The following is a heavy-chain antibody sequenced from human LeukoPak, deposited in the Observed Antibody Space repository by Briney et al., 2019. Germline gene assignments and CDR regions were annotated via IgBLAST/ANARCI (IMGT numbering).Heavy chain of an antibody. CDR1: GGSISSYY. Sequence: SEPLSLTCTAAGGSISSYYWSWSRQPPGKGLERIGYIYASGGTKYNPSLQSRVTISVDKSMKHSYLKLSSVTAADTAVYYCARRSKANYDFWSGCPYYMDVWGKGTTVTVSS. D-gene: IGHD3-3*01. V-gene: IGHV4-4*09. CDR2: IYASGGT. CDR3: ARRSKANYDFWSGCPYYMDV. J-gene: IGHJ6*03.